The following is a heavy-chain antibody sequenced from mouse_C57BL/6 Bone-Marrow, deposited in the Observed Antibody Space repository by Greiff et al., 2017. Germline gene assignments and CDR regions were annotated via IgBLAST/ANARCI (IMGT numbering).Heavy chain of an antibody. CDR3: TRGGDYGAFAY. D-gene: IGHD2-4*01. CDR1: GFTFSSYA. J-gene: IGHJ3*01. CDR2: ISSGGDYS. Sequence: EVNLVESGEGLVKPGGSLKLSCAASGFTFSSYAMSWVRQTPEKRLEWVAYISSGGDYSYYADTVKGRFTISRDNARNTLYLQMSSLKSEDTAMHYCTRGGDYGAFAYWGQGTLVTVSA. V-gene: IGHV5-9-1*02.